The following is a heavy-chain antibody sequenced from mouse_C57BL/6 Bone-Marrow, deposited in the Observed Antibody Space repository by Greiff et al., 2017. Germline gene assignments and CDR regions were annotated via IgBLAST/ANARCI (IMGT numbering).Heavy chain of an antibody. D-gene: IGHD2-3*01. V-gene: IGHV5-17*01. J-gene: IGHJ2*01. Sequence: EVHLVESGGGLVKPGGSLKLSCAASGFTFSDYGMHWVRQAPEKGLEWVAYISSGSSTIYYADTVKGRFPISRDNAKNTLFLQMTSLRSEDTAMYYCARDGYFFDYWGQGTTLTVSS. CDR1: GFTFSDYG. CDR2: ISSGSSTI. CDR3: ARDGYFFDY.